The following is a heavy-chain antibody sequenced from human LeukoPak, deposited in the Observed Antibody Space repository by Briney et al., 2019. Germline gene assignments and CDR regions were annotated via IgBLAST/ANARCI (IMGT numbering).Heavy chain of an antibody. J-gene: IGHJ3*02. D-gene: IGHD1-1*01. CDR3: AKERNGGTWNDAFDI. V-gene: IGHV3-43*02. Sequence: PGGSLRLSCAASGFTFDDYAMHWVRQGPGKGLEWVSIISGEGSTTYYADSVTGRFTISRDNIKNSLYLQMNSLTIEDSALYYCAKERNGGTWNDAFDIWGQGTMVTVSS. CDR1: GFTFDDYA. CDR2: ISGEGSTT.